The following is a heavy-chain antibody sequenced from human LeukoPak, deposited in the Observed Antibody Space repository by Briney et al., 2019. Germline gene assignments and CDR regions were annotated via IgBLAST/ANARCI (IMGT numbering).Heavy chain of an antibody. D-gene: IGHD3-22*01. CDR1: GGTFSSYA. J-gene: IGHJ6*03. V-gene: IGHV1-69*13. CDR2: IIPIFGTA. CDR3: ARVAIYDSSGYYSVDYYYMDV. Sequence: ASVKVSCKASGGTFSSYAISWVRQAPGQGLEWMGGIIPIFGTANYAQKFQGRVTITADESTSTAYMELSSLRSEDTAVYYCARVAIYDSSGYYSVDYYYMDVWGKGTTVTVSS.